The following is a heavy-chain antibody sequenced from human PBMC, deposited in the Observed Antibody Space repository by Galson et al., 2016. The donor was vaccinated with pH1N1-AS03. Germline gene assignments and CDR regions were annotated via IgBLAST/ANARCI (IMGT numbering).Heavy chain of an antibody. D-gene: IGHD3-3*01. CDR2: IDPSDSYT. V-gene: IGHV5-10-1*01. J-gene: IGHJ3*01. Sequence: QSGAEVKKPGESLRISCQGSGYSFPSYWINWVRQMPGKGLEWMGRIDPSDSYTNYSPSFQGHVTFSPDKSISTAYLKWNSLKASDTAMYYCARLMLRGRQSSGNGLECWGQGTMVTVS. CDR1: GYSFPSYW. CDR3: ARLMLRGRQSSGNGLEC.